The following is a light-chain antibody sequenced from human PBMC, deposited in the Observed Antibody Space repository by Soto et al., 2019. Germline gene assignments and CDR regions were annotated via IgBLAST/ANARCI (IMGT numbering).Light chain of an antibody. CDR3: SSYTSSSTLYV. J-gene: IGLJ1*01. V-gene: IGLV2-14*01. CDR1: SSEVGGYNY. CDR2: DVS. Sequence: QSVLPKPASVTGSPGESITISCTGTSSEVGGYNYVSWYQQHPGKAPKLMIYDVSNRPSGVSNRFSGSKSGNTASLTISGLQAEDEADYYCSSYTSSSTLYVFGTGTKVTVL.